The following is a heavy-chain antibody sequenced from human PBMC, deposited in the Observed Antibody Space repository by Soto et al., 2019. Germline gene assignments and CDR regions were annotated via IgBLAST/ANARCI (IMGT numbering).Heavy chain of an antibody. CDR1: GFTFDDYA. V-gene: IGHV3-9*01. Sequence: DVQLVESGGGLVQPGRSLRLSCAASGFTFDDYAMHWVRQAPGKGLEWVSGISWNSGSIGYADSVKGRFTISRDNAKNSLYLQMNSLRAEDTALYYCAKASIEGYGDYGDAFDIWGQGTMVTVSS. CDR2: ISWNSGSI. D-gene: IGHD4-17*01. CDR3: AKASIEGYGDYGDAFDI. J-gene: IGHJ3*02.